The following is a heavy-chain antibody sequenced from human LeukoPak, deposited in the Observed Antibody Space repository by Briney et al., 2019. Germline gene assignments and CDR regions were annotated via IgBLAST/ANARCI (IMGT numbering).Heavy chain of an antibody. V-gene: IGHV3-66*01. D-gene: IGHD3-22*01. CDR1: GFTVSVNY. J-gene: IGHJ4*02. Sequence: GGSVRLSCAAFGFTVSVNYMSWVRQAPGKGLECVSVIYSGGNTYYADSVKGRFTISRDNSKNTLYLQMNSPRAEDTAVYYCARKTDSGGQGDYWGPGTLVTVSS. CDR3: ARKTDSGGQGDY. CDR2: IYSGGNT.